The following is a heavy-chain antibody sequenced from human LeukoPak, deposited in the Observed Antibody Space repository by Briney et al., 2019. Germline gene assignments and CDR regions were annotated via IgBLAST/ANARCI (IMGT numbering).Heavy chain of an antibody. Sequence: PGGSLRLSCAASGFSFSNYGIHWVRQAPGKGLEWVAFIWYDGSKKYYTDSVRGRFTISRDNSKNTLYLQMNSLRAEDTALYYCAKGEYSYYMDVWGKGTTVTVSS. D-gene: IGHD5-18*01. V-gene: IGHV3-30*02. J-gene: IGHJ6*03. CDR3: AKGEYSYYMDV. CDR2: IWYDGSKK. CDR1: GFSFSNYG.